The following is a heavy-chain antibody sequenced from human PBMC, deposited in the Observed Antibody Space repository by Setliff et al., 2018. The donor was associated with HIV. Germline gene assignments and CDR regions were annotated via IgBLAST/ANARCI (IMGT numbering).Heavy chain of an antibody. V-gene: IGHV4-59*11. D-gene: IGHD6-6*01. Sequence: SETLSLTCVISGGSMGSHYWSWIRQSPGKGLEWIGNIHYTGISDINPSLKRRATISLDTSKNQFSLKLSSVTAADTAVYYCARDLVSIAARPTEFDYWGQGTLVTVSS. CDR3: ARDLVSIAARPTEFDY. CDR1: GGSMGSHY. J-gene: IGHJ4*02. CDR2: IHYTGIS.